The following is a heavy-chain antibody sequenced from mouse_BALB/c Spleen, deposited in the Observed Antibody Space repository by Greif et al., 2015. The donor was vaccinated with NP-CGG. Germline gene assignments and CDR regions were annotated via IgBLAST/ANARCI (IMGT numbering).Heavy chain of an antibody. V-gene: IGHV1-80*01. J-gene: IGHJ4*01. CDR3: ARYDYDYYAMDY. CDR1: GYAFSSYW. Sequence: VQLRQSGAELVRPGSSVKISCKASGYAFSSYWMNWVKQRPGQGLEWIGQIYPGGGDTNYNGKFKGKATLTADKSSSTAYMQLSSLTSEDSAVYFCARYDYDYYAMDYWGQGTSVTVSS. CDR2: IYPGGGDT. D-gene: IGHD2-4*01.